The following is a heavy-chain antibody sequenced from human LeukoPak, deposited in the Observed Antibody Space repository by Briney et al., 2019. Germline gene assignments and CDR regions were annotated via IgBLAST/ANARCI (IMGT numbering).Heavy chain of an antibody. CDR1: GFTFSSYS. CDR3: ARDRLHYGEYEKTLDY. D-gene: IGHD4-17*01. V-gene: IGHV3-48*01. Sequence: GGSLRLSCAASGFTFSSYSMTWVRQAPGKGLEWVSYITFTSSTIHYADSVKGRFTISRDNAKRSVYLQMNSLRADDTAVYYCARDRLHYGEYEKTLDYWGQGTLVTVSS. CDR2: ITFTSSTI. J-gene: IGHJ4*02.